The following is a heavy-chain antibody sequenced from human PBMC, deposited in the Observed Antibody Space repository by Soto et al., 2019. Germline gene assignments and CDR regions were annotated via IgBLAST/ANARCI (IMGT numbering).Heavy chain of an antibody. V-gene: IGHV1-69*13. D-gene: IGHD5-12*01. Sequence: SVKVSCKASGGTFSSYAISWVRQAPGQGLEWMGGIIPIFGTANYAQKFQGRVTITADESTSTAYMELSSLRSEDTAVYYCARELFRGGYNKFDYWGQGTLVTVSS. J-gene: IGHJ4*02. CDR3: ARELFRGGYNKFDY. CDR1: GGTFSSYA. CDR2: IIPIFGTA.